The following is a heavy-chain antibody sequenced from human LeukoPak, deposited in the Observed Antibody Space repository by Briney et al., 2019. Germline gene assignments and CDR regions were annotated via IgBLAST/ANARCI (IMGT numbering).Heavy chain of an antibody. J-gene: IGHJ4*02. CDR2: IWHDGSSK. Sequence: PGGSLILSCAASGFTFSSYAMHWVRQAPGKGLQWVAVIWHDGSSKYYADSVKGRFTISRDNSKNTLYLQMNSLRAEDTAVYYCARDPPTRQYTNSFSLDYWGQGTLVTVSS. D-gene: IGHD6-13*01. CDR3: ARDPPTRQYTNSFSLDY. CDR1: GFTFSSYA. V-gene: IGHV3-33*01.